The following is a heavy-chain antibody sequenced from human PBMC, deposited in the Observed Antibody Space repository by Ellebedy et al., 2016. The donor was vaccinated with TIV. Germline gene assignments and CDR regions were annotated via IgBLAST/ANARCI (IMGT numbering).Heavy chain of an antibody. J-gene: IGHJ3*02. CDR1: GFTFSDYY. CDR2: ISSSGSTI. D-gene: IGHD3-9*01. CDR3: ARDVTYYDILTGYYEHGRAFDI. V-gene: IGHV3-11*01. Sequence: GESLKISCAASGFTFSDYYMSWIRQAPGKGLEWVSYISSSGSTIYYADSVKGRFTISRDNAKNSLYLQMNSLRAEDTAVYYCARDVTYYDILTGYYEHGRAFDIWGQGTMVTVSS.